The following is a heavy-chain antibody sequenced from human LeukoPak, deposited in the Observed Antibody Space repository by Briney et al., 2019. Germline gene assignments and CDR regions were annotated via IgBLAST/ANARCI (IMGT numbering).Heavy chain of an antibody. CDR1: GYTFTSYY. V-gene: IGHV1-8*02. J-gene: IGHJ3*02. D-gene: IGHD4-17*01. CDR2: MNPNSGNT. CDR3: ARNDYGGHDAFDI. Sequence: ASVKVSFKASGYTFTSYYMHWVRQAPGQGLEWMGWMNPNSGNTGYAQKFQGRVTMTRSTSINTAYMELSSLRSEDTADYYCARNDYGGHDAFDIWGQGTMVIVSS.